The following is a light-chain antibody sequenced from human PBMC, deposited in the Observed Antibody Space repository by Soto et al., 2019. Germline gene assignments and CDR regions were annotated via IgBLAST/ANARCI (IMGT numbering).Light chain of an antibody. Sequence: DIQMTQSPSSLSASVGDRVTITCRASQTIYNYLYWYQQKPGKAPKVLIYAASSLQSGVPSRFSGRRSGTDFTLTISSLQPEDFATYYCQQSFTTPYTFGQGTRLDI. V-gene: IGKV1-39*01. CDR2: AAS. J-gene: IGKJ2*01. CDR3: QQSFTTPYT. CDR1: QTIYNY.